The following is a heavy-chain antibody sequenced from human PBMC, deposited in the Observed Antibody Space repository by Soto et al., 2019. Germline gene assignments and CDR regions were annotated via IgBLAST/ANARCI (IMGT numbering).Heavy chain of an antibody. CDR1: GFTFSSYS. CDR3: ASEAGYCSGGSCYPYYYYYMDV. CDR2: ISSSSSYI. J-gene: IGHJ6*03. V-gene: IGHV3-21*01. Sequence: GGSLRLSCAASGFTFSSYSMNWVRQAPGKGLEWVFFISSSSSYIYYADSVKGRFTISRDNAKNSLYLQMNSLRAEDTAVYYCASEAGYCSGGSCYPYYYYYMDVWGKGTTVTVSS. D-gene: IGHD2-15*01.